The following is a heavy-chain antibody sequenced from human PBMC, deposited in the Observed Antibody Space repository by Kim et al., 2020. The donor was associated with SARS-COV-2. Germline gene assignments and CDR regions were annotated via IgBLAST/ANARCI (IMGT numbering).Heavy chain of an antibody. CDR3: ASLRGIAAESFNVGGYYYYGMDV. J-gene: IGHJ6*02. CDR1: GFTFSSYS. D-gene: IGHD6-13*01. CDR2: ISSSSSTI. Sequence: GGSLRLSCAASGFTFSSYSMNWVRQAPGKGLEWVSYISSSSSTIYYADSVKGRFTISRDNAKNSLYLQMNSLRAEDTAVYYCASLRGIAAESFNVGGYYYYGMDVWGQGTTVTVSS. V-gene: IGHV3-48*04.